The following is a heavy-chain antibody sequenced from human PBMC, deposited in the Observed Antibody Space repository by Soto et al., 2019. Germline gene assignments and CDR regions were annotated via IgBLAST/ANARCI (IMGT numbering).Heavy chain of an antibody. CDR1: GAYISDFS. CDR2: VTINGNT. J-gene: IGHJ2*01. CDR3: ATFMAQDSGDYYGKTPDYGYFQL. V-gene: IGHV4-4*07. D-gene: IGHD4-17*01. Sequence: SETLSLTCRVSGAYISDFSWSWIRQPAGKGLEWIGRVTINGNTQKNPSLKSRVTISVDTSMNQFSLKVNSVTAADSPVYYCATFMAQDSGDYYGKTPDYGYFQLLGRGTLVTVSS.